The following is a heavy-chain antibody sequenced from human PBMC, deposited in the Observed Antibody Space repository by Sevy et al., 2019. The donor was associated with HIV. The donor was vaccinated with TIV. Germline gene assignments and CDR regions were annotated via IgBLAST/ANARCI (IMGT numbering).Heavy chain of an antibody. V-gene: IGHV3-48*02. J-gene: IGHJ3*02. CDR1: GFTFSNYS. Sequence: GGSLRLSCAASGFTFSNYSMTWVRQAPGKGLVWISYISSSSRTIYNADSVKGRFTISRDNAKNSLYLQMNSLRDEDTAVYYCARHVTNVVQRISTRAFDIWGQGTMVTVSS. D-gene: IGHD2-21*01. CDR3: ARHVTNVVQRISTRAFDI. CDR2: ISSSSRTI.